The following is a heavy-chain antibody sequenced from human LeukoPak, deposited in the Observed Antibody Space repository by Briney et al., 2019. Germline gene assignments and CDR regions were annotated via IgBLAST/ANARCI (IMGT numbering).Heavy chain of an antibody. CDR3: ARGTIYYGSGNYFDY. V-gene: IGHV3-30*04. CDR1: GFTFSSYA. CDR2: ISYDGSNK. D-gene: IGHD3-10*01. J-gene: IGHJ4*02. Sequence: GGSLRLSCAASGFTFSSYAMHWVRQAPGKGLEGVAVISYDGSNKYYADSVKGRFTIPRDNSKNTLYLKMNSLRAEDTAVYYCARGTIYYGSGNYFDYWGQGTLVTVSS.